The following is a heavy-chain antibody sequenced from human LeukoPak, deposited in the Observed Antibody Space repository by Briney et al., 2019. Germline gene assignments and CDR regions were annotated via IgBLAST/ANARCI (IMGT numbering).Heavy chain of an antibody. Sequence: ASVKVSCTVSGYTLTELSMHWVRQAPGKGLEWMGGFDPEDGETIYAQKFQGRVTMTEDTSTDTAYMELSSLRSEDTAVYYCATAPIYCSSTSCYHLDYWGQGTLVTVSS. CDR1: GYTLTELS. CDR2: FDPEDGET. V-gene: IGHV1-24*01. J-gene: IGHJ4*02. CDR3: ATAPIYCSSTSCYHLDY. D-gene: IGHD2-2*01.